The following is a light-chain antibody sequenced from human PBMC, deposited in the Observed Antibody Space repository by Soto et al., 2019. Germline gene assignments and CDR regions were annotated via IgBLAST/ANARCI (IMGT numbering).Light chain of an antibody. Sequence: EIVMTQSPATLSVSPGERATLSCRASQRVSNNLAWYQQRPGRSPRLLIYATSTRATGIPARFSGSGSGTEFTLTISSLQSEDFAVYYCQQYDYWPPPFGQGTRLEIK. V-gene: IGKV3-15*01. CDR1: QRVSNN. CDR2: ATS. CDR3: QQYDYWPPP. J-gene: IGKJ5*01.